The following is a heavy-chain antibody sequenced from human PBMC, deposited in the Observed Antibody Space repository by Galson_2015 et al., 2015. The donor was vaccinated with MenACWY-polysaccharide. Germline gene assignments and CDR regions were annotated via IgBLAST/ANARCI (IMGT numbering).Heavy chain of an antibody. Sequence: SLRLSCAASGFTFSDFYMSWIRQAPGKELEWVAYITGSSTISYAETVKGRFTISRDNANNSLSLQMNSLRAEDTAVYYCATERITVAGTRLDHWGQGTLVTVSS. J-gene: IGHJ4*02. CDR1: GFTFSDFY. CDR2: ITGSSTI. D-gene: IGHD6-19*01. CDR3: ATERITVAGTRLDH. V-gene: IGHV3-11*01.